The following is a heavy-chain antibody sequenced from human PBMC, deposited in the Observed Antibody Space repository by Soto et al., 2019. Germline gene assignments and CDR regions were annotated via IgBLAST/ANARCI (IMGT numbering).Heavy chain of an antibody. CDR2: IIPIFGTA. V-gene: IGHV1-69*13. D-gene: IGHD4-17*01. Sequence: GASVKVSCKASGGTFSSYAISWVRQAPGQGLEWMGGIIPIFGTANYAQKFQGRVTITADESTSTAYMELSSLRSEDTAVYYCASGFRKYGGPPYGLDYWGQGTLVTVSS. CDR3: ASGFRKYGGPPYGLDY. CDR1: GGTFSSYA. J-gene: IGHJ4*02.